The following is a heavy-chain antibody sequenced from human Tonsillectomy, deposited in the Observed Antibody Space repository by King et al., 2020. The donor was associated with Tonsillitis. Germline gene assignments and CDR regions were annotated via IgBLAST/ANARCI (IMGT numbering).Heavy chain of an antibody. CDR1: GFTFSDYY. Sequence: QLVQSGGGLVKPGGSLRLSCAASGFTFSDYYMSWIRQAPGKGLEWGSYISSSSSDTNYADSVKGRFTISRDNAKNSLYLQMNSLRAEDTAVYYCARANYVWGSYRPDPDYWGQGTLVTVSS. D-gene: IGHD3-16*02. CDR3: ARANYVWGSYRPDPDY. CDR2: ISSSSSDT. J-gene: IGHJ4*02. V-gene: IGHV3-11*06.